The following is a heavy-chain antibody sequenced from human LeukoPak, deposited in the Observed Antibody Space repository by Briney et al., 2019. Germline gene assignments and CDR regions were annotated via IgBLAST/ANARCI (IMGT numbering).Heavy chain of an antibody. CDR1: GGSISSYY. CDR3: ARSTRSWFDP. CDR2: IYYSGST. Sequence: SETLSLTCTVSGGSISSYYWSWIRQPPGKGLEWIGYIYYSGSTNYNPSLKSRVTISVDTSKNQVSLKVRSVTAADTAVYYCARSTRSWFDPWGQGTLVTVSS. V-gene: IGHV4-59*01. J-gene: IGHJ5*02. D-gene: IGHD3-10*01.